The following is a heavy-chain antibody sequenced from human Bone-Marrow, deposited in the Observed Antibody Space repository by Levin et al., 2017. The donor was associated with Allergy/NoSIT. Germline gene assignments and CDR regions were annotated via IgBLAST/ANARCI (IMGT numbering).Heavy chain of an antibody. Sequence: PSETLSLTCAVYGGAFSDYYWTWIRQPPGKGLEWIGEIIHSGSTNYNPSLKSRVTISVDTSKNQFFLNLSSVTAADTAVYYCARLSQWGTTVTTTEYFHHWGQGTLVTVSS. V-gene: IGHV4-34*12. CDR2: IIHSGST. CDR1: GGAFSDYY. D-gene: IGHD4-17*01. CDR3: ARLSQWGTTVTTTEYFHH. J-gene: IGHJ1*01.